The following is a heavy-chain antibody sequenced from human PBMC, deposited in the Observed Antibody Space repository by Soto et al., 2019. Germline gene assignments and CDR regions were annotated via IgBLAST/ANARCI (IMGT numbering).Heavy chain of an antibody. V-gene: IGHV4-4*02. CDR1: GGSISSSNW. J-gene: IGHJ6*02. CDR3: ARGLGLNFWSGYSYYYGMDV. Sequence: SETLSLTCAVSGGSISSSNWWRWVRQPPGKGLEWIGEIYHSGSTNYTPSLKSRVTISVDKSKNQFSLKLSSVTAADTAVYYCARGLGLNFWSGYSYYYGMDVWGQGTTVTVSS. D-gene: IGHD3-3*01. CDR2: IYHSGST.